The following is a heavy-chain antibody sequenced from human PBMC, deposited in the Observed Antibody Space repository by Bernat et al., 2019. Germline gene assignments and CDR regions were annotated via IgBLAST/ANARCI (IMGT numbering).Heavy chain of an antibody. Sequence: QVQLQQWGAGLLKPSETLSLTCAVYGGSFSGYYWIWIRQPPGKGLEWIGEINHSGSINYNPSLKSRVTISVDTSKNQFSLKLSSVTAADTAVYYCARILGATTQTWGQGTLVTVSS. CDR1: GGSFSGYY. J-gene: IGHJ5*02. CDR2: INHSGSI. D-gene: IGHD1-26*01. V-gene: IGHV4-34*01. CDR3: ARILGATTQT.